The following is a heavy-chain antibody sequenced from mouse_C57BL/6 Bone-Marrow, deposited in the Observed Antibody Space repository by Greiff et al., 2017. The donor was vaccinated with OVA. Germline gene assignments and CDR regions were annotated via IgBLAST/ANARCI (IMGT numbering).Heavy chain of an antibody. D-gene: IGHD2-4*01. CDR1: GYTFTSSW. Sequence: QVQLQQSGPELVKPGASVKISCKASGYTFTSSWMNWVKQRPGKGLEWIGRIYPGDGDTNYNGKFKGKATLTADKSSSTAYMQLSSLTSEDSAVYFCARDEGLEAYWGQGTPVTVSA. CDR3: ARDEGLEAY. CDR2: IYPGDGDT. J-gene: IGHJ3*01. V-gene: IGHV1-82*01.